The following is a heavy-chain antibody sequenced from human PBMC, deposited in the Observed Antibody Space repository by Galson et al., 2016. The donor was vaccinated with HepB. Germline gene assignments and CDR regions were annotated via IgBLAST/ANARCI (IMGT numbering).Heavy chain of an antibody. Sequence: SLRLSCAASRFTFSSYAVSWVRQAPGKGLEWVSVISVSGGSTYYADSGKGRFTISRDNSKNTLYLQMNSLRAEDTAVYYCAKGELGPRWLQLVRGWYFDLWGRGTLVTVSS. CDR3: AKGELGPRWLQLVRGWYFDL. CDR2: ISVSGGST. V-gene: IGHV3-23*01. D-gene: IGHD5-24*01. J-gene: IGHJ2*01. CDR1: RFTFSSYA.